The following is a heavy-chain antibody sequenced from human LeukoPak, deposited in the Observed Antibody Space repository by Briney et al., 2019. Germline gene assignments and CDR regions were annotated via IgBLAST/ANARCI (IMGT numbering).Heavy chain of an antibody. CDR3: AREVVSLYYYYGMDV. CDR1: GYTFTSYD. V-gene: IGHV1-8*01. J-gene: IGHJ6*02. D-gene: IGHD3-22*01. CDR2: MNPNSGNT. Sequence: ASVKVSCKASGYTFTSYDINWVRQATGQGLEWMGWMNPNSGNTGYAQKFQGRVTMTRNTSISTAYMELSSLRSEDTAVYYCAREVVSLYYYYGMDVWGQGTTVTVSS.